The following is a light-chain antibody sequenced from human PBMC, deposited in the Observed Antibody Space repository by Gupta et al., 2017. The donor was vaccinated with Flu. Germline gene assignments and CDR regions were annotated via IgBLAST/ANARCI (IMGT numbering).Light chain of an antibody. Sequence: DIRMTQSPSSLSASVGDRVTITCRASQSISSYLNWYQQTSGKAPRLLIYAASKLQTGVPSRFSGSGSGTDYTLTISSLQPEDFATYYCQQSYTTSFGGGTKIEIK. V-gene: IGKV1-39*01. CDR1: QSISSY. CDR3: QQSYTTS. CDR2: AAS. J-gene: IGKJ4*01.